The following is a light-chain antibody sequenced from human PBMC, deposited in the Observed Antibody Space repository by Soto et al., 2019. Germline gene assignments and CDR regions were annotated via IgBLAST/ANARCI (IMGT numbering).Light chain of an antibody. CDR1: QSVSSY. V-gene: IGKV3-11*01. J-gene: IGKJ2*01. CDR3: QQRSNGPPGYT. Sequence: EIVLTQSPATLSLSPGERATLSCRASQSVSSYLAWYQQKPGQAPRLLIYDASNRATGIPARFSGGGSGTDVTLTISSLEPEDFAVYYCQQRSNGPPGYTFGQGTKLEIK. CDR2: DAS.